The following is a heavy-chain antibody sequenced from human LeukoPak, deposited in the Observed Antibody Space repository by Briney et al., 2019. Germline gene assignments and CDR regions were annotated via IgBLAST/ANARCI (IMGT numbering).Heavy chain of an antibody. J-gene: IGHJ5*01. CDR1: GFTFSSYG. CDR3: AKKRFFDWFEAGGFDS. V-gene: IGHV3-23*02. Sequence: PGGSLRLSCAASGFTFSSYGMSWVRQAPGKGLEWVSGISGSGGSTYYGDSVKGRFTISRDNSNNTLYLQMNSLSAEDTAVYYCAKKRFFDWFEAGGFDSWGQGTLVTVSS. CDR2: ISGSGGST. D-gene: IGHD3-9*01.